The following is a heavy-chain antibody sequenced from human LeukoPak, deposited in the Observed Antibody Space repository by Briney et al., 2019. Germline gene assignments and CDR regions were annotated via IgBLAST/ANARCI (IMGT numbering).Heavy chain of an antibody. J-gene: IGHJ4*02. CDR2: INPNNGGT. D-gene: IGHD3-10*01. V-gene: IGHV1-2*02. CDR1: GYTFTNYG. Sequence: ASVKVSCKTSGYTFTNYGINWVRQAPGQGLEWMEWINPNNGGTHFGQMFQGRVTVTRDTSISTAYMDLSGLRSDDTAVYYCAREHPAGNYLRDPYPFDYWGQGTLVTVSS. CDR3: AREHPAGNYLRDPYPFDY.